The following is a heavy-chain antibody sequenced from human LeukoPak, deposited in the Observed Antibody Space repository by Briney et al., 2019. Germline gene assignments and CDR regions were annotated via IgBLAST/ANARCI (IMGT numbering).Heavy chain of an antibody. CDR2: IIPIFGTA. V-gene: IGHV1-69*13. Sequence: SVKVSCKASGGTFSSYAISWVRQAPGQGLEWMGGIIPIFGTANYAQKFQGRVTITADESTSTAYMELSSLRSEDTAVYYCARDANYGYSYDYYYYGMDVWGRGTTVTVSS. CDR3: ARDANYGYSYDYYYYGMDV. CDR1: GGTFSSYA. D-gene: IGHD5-18*01. J-gene: IGHJ6*02.